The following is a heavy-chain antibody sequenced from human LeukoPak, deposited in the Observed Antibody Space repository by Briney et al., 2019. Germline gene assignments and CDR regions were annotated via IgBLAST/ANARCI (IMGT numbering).Heavy chain of an antibody. CDR1: GGSISSYY. CDR2: IYYSGST. V-gene: IGHV4-59*01. Sequence: PSETLSLTCTVSGGSISSYYWSWIRQPPGKGLEWIGYIYYSGSTNYNPSLKSRVTISADTSKDQFYLKLSSVTAADTAVYYCARVHDFWSGYYRGAFDIWGQGTMATVSS. J-gene: IGHJ3*02. CDR3: ARVHDFWSGYYRGAFDI. D-gene: IGHD3-3*01.